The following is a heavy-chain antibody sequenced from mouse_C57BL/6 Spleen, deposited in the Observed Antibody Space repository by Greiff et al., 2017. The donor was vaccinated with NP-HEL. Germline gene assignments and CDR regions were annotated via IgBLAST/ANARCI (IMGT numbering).Heavy chain of an antibody. CDR2: INPNNGGT. D-gene: IGHD4-1*02. Sequence: EVKLQQSGPELVKPGASVKISCKASGYTFTDYYMNWVKQSHGKSLEWIGDINPNNGGTSYNQKFKGKATLTVDKSSSTAYMELRSLTSEDSAVYYCALNWDWFAYWGQGTLVTVSA. CDR3: ALNWDWFAY. J-gene: IGHJ3*01. V-gene: IGHV1-26*01. CDR1: GYTFTDYY.